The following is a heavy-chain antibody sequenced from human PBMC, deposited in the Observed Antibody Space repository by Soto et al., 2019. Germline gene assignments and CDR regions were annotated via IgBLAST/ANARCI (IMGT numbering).Heavy chain of an antibody. J-gene: IGHJ5*02. CDR2: IIPIFGTA. Sequence: SVKVSCKASGGTFSSYAISWVRQAPGQGLEWMGGIIPIFGTANYAQKFQGRVTITADKSTSTAYMELSSLRSEDTAVYYCARGIAAAAPYPVIWFDPWGQGTLVTVSS. V-gene: IGHV1-69*06. D-gene: IGHD6-13*01. CDR1: GGTFSSYA. CDR3: ARGIAAAAPYPVIWFDP.